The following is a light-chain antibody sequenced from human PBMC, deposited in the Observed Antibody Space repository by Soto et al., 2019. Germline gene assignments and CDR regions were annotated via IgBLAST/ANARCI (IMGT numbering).Light chain of an antibody. CDR3: QQTYTTPCS. J-gene: IGKJ2*04. V-gene: IGKV1-39*01. CDR1: QSILRY. Sequence: DIQMTQSPSSLSASVGDRVTITCRASQSILRYLNWYQQKPGKAPKLLIYGTSILHSGIPSRFSGSGSGTDFTLTITTLQPEDFATYYCQQTYTTPCSFGQGTKLETK. CDR2: GTS.